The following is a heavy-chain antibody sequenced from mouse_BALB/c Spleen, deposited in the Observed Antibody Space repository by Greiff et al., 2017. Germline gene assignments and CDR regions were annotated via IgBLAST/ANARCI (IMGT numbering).Heavy chain of an antibody. CDR1: GDSITSGY. D-gene: IGHD2-1*01. Sequence: EVKLQESGPSLVKPSQTLSLTCSVTGDSITSGYWTWIRKFPGNKLEYMGYISYSGSTYYHPSLKSRISITRDTSKNQYYLQLNPVTTEDTATYYCARGGRYGNYYALDYWGQGTSVTVSA. J-gene: IGHJ4*01. CDR3: ARGGRYGNYYALDY. V-gene: IGHV3-8*02. CDR2: ISYSGST.